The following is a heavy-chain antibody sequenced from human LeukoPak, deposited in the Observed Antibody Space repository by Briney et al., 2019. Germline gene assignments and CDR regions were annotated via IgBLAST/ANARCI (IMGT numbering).Heavy chain of an antibody. D-gene: IGHD2-21*02. CDR3: AREQKSYGTATTKTHDAFDI. J-gene: IGHJ3*02. Sequence: SQALSLTCTVSGGSISSGGYYWSWIRQHPGKGLEWIGYIYYSGSTYYNPSLKSRVTISVDTSKSQFSLKLSSVTAADTAVYYCAREQKSYGTATTKTHDAFDIWGQGTMVTVSS. CDR1: GGSISSGGYY. CDR2: IYYSGST. V-gene: IGHV4-31*03.